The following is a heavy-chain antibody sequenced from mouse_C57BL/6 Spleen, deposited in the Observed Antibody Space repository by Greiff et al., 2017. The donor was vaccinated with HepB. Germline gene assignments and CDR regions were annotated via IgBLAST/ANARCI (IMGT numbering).Heavy chain of an antibody. V-gene: IGHV1-26*01. D-gene: IGHD1-1*01. CDR2: INPNNGGT. CDR3: ARGGGSRDMDY. Sequence: EVQLQQSGPELVKPGASVKISCKASGYTFTDYYMNWVKQSHGKSLEWIGDINPNNGGTSYNQKFKGKATLTVDKSSSTAYMELRSLTSEDSAVYYRARGGGSRDMDYWGQGTSVTVSS. J-gene: IGHJ4*01. CDR1: GYTFTDYY.